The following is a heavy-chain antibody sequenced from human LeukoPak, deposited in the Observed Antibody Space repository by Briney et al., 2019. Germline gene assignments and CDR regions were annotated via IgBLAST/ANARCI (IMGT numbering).Heavy chain of an antibody. J-gene: IGHJ4*02. Sequence: SETLSLTCTVSGGSMNNYYWNWIRQPPGKGLEWIGYSYYSGSTNYNPSLKSRVNISVDTSRNQFSLNLTSVTAADTAVYYCARLGSVAMPFDYWGQGTLVTVSS. V-gene: IGHV4-59*08. CDR1: GGSMNNYY. CDR3: ARLGSVAMPFDY. D-gene: IGHD2-2*01. CDR2: SYYSGST.